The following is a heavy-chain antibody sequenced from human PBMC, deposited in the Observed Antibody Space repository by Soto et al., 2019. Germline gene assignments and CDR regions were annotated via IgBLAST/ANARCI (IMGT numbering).Heavy chain of an antibody. D-gene: IGHD2-15*01. J-gene: IGHJ4*02. Sequence: NPSETLSLTCTVSGGSITTGGYYWSWIRQLPGKGLEWIGHRYYSESTYYNPSLKSRVSISLDTSKNQFSLKLSFVTAADTAMYYWARTKCSGGSCYSWFLDYWGREPRATAPS. CDR3: ARTKCSGGSCYSWFLDY. CDR2: RYYSEST. V-gene: IGHV4-31*03. CDR1: GGSITTGGYY.